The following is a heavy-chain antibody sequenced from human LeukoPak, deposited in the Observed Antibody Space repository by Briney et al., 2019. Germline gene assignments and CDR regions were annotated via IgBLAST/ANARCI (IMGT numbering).Heavy chain of an antibody. D-gene: IGHD5-18*01. CDR2: ISSSGSTI. CDR1: GFTFSSYE. V-gene: IGHV3-48*03. J-gene: IGHJ4*02. Sequence: GGSLRLSCGASGFTFSSYEMNWVRQAPGKGQEWVSYISSSGSTIYYADSVKGRFTISRANAKNSLYLQMNSLRAEDTAVYYCARISGDTAMEGAIDYWGQGTLVTFSS. CDR3: ARISGDTAMEGAIDY.